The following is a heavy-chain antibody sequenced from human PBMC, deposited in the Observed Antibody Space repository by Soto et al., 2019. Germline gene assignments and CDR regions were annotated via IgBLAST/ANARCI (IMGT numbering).Heavy chain of an antibody. CDR3: AREGGYNYGRGRGPPFDP. CDR2: FIPLFGSA. Sequence: QVQLVQSGAEVRKSGSSVKVSCKASGGTFSTNSINWVRQAPGQGLEWMGGFIPLFGSANYAQKFRGRVTITADESTSTVYMELSRLTSDDTAVYYCAREGGYNYGRGRGPPFDPWGQGTLVTVTS. CDR1: GGTFSTNS. D-gene: IGHD5-18*01. J-gene: IGHJ5*02. V-gene: IGHV1-69*01.